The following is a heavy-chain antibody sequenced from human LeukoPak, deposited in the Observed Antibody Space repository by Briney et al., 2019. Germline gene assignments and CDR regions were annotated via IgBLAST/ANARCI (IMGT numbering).Heavy chain of an antibody. CDR1: GVTLSNYA. J-gene: IGHJ2*01. CDR3: AKDRKVGASYWYFDH. D-gene: IGHD1-26*01. CDR2: ISSSGSGGNT. V-gene: IGHV3-23*01. Sequence: HPGGSLRLSCVASGVTLSNYAMSWARQAPGKGLEWVSGISSSGSGGNTYYADSVKGRFTISRDSSRNTLFLHMNTLRAEDTAIYYCAKDRKVGASYWYFDHWGRGTLVTVSS.